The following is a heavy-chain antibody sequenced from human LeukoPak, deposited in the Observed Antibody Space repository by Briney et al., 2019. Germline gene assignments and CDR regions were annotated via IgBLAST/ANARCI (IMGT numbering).Heavy chain of an antibody. D-gene: IGHD3-10*01. J-gene: IGHJ6*02. CDR1: GFTFSSYA. V-gene: IGHV3-23*01. CDR3: ARDPYYYGSGNYGMDV. Sequence: GGSLRLSCAASGFTFSSYAMSWVRQAPGKGLEWVSAISGSGGSKYYADSVKGRFTISRDNSKNTLYLQMNSLRAEDTAVYYCARDPYYYGSGNYGMDVWGQGTTVTVSS. CDR2: ISGSGGSK.